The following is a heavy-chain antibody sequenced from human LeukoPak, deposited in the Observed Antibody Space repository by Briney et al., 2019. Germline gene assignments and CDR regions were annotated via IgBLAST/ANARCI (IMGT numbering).Heavy chain of an antibody. Sequence: SETLSLTCAVYSGSFSGYYWSWIRQPPGKGLEWIGEINHSGSTNYNPSLKSRVTISVDTSKNQFSLKLSSVTAADTAVYYCAGVAAADRRLDYWGQGTLVTVSS. CDR2: INHSGST. CDR3: AGVAAADRRLDY. J-gene: IGHJ4*02. CDR1: SGSFSGYY. V-gene: IGHV4-34*01. D-gene: IGHD6-13*01.